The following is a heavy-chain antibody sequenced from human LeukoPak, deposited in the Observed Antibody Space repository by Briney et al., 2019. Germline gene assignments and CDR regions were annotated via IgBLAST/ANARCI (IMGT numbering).Heavy chain of an antibody. J-gene: IGHJ3*02. CDR2: IGEDGSEK. V-gene: IGHV3-7*01. Sequence: GGSLRLSCAASGFTFSSYWMTWVRQAPGKGLEWVANIGEDGSEKYYVDSVKGRFTISRDNAKNSLYLQVNSLRAEDTAVYYCARGRRDCGGDCYVAFDIWGQGTVVSVSS. D-gene: IGHD2-21*02. CDR1: GFTFSSYW. CDR3: ARGRRDCGGDCYVAFDI.